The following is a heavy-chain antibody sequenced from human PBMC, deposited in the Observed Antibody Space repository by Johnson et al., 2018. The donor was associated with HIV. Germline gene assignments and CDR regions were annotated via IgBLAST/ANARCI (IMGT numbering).Heavy chain of an antibody. CDR2: ISGGGSGT. CDR3: ARDQGSARAATNRAFDI. Sequence: VQLVESLRLSCAASGFSFSTYAMTWVRQAPGKGLQWVSTISGGGSGTYYADSVKGRYTISRDTSKNTLSLQMNSLSVEDTAIYYYARDQGSARAATNRAFDIWGQGTLVTVS. CDR1: GFSFSTYA. D-gene: IGHD5-12*01. J-gene: IGHJ3*02. V-gene: IGHV3-23*01.